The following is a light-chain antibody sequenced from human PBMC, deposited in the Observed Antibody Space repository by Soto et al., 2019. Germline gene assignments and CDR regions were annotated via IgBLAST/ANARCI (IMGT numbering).Light chain of an antibody. J-gene: IGKJ1*01. CDR2: AAS. CDR1: QGISNY. Sequence: DIHMTQSPSSLSASLGDRVTITCLASQGISNYLAWYQQKVGKAPKLLIYAASTLQSGVPSRFSGSGSGTDFTLTISSLQPEDVATYYCQKYNSAPWTFGQGTKVDIK. CDR3: QKYNSAPWT. V-gene: IGKV1-27*01.